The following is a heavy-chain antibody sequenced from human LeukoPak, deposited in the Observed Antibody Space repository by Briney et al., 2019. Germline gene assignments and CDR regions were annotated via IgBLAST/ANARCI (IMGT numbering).Heavy chain of an antibody. D-gene: IGHD2-2*01. Sequence: LPGGSLRLSCAASGFAFSSYAMSWVRQAPGKGLEWVSAISGSGDSTYYADSVKGRFTISRDNPKNTLYLQMNSLRAEDTAVYYCANFGCSSTSCLDYWGQGTLVTVSS. J-gene: IGHJ4*02. V-gene: IGHV3-23*01. CDR2: ISGSGDST. CDR3: ANFGCSSTSCLDY. CDR1: GFAFSSYA.